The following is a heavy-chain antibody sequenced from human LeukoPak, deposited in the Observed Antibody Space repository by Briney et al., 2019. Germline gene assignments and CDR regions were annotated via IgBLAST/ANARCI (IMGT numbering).Heavy chain of an antibody. V-gene: IGHV1-2*02. D-gene: IGHD6-19*01. J-gene: IGHJ4*02. CDR2: INPNSGGT. Sequence: GASVKVSCKASGYTFTGYYMNWVRQAPGQGLEWMGWINPNSGGTNYAQKFQGRVTMTRDTSISTAYMELSRLRSDDTAVYYCARDYGGIAVAETFDYWGQGTLVTVSS. CDR1: GYTFTGYY. CDR3: ARDYGGIAVAETFDY.